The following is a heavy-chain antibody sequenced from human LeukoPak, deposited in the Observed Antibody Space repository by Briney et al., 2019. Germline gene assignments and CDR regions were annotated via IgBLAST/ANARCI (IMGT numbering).Heavy chain of an antibody. CDR3: AREVRGVAGAFEL. J-gene: IGHJ3*01. D-gene: IGHD3-10*01. V-gene: IGHV4-31*03. CDR1: GDSTGSNTYY. CDR2: IHYSGST. Sequence: SQTLSLTCSFSGDSTGSNTYYWSWIRQHPEKGLEWIGYIHYSGSTFYNPSLKSRATLLMDTSNNLYSLSLTSATAADTAVYFCAREVRGVAGAFELWGQGTRVTVSS.